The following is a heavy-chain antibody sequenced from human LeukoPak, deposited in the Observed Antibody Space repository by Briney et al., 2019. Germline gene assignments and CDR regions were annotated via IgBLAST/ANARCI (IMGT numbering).Heavy chain of an antibody. CDR3: ARSTYCSGGSCSHNWFDP. J-gene: IGHJ5*02. Sequence: ASVEVSCKASGYTFSYYYMHWVRQAPGQGLELMGIINPSGGSTSYAQKFQGRVTMTRDMSTSTVYMELSSLRSEDTAVYYCARSTYCSGGSCSHNWFDPWGQGTLVTVSS. CDR1: GYTFSYYY. D-gene: IGHD2-15*01. CDR2: INPSGGST. V-gene: IGHV1-46*01.